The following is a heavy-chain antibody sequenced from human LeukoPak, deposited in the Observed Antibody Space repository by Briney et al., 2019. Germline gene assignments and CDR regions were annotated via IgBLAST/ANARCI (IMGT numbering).Heavy chain of an antibody. J-gene: IGHJ4*02. V-gene: IGHV3-21*01. CDR2: ISSSSSYI. D-gene: IGHD6-13*01. Sequence: GGSLRLSCAASGFTFSSYSMNWIRQAPGKGLEWVSSISSSSSYIYYADSVKGRFTISRDNAKNSLYLQMNSLRAEDTAVYYCAKDRGSSSWYYFDYWGQGTLVTVSS. CDR1: GFTFSSYS. CDR3: AKDRGSSSWYYFDY.